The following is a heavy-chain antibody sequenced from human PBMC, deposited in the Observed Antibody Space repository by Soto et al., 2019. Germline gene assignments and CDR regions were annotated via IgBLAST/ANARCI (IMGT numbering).Heavy chain of an antibody. CDR2: INHSGST. J-gene: IGHJ4*02. CDR3: ARGLGSRSWYVY. D-gene: IGHD6-13*01. Sequence: TSETLSLTCAVYGGSFSGYYWSWIRQPPGKGLEWIGEINHSGSTNYNPSLKSRVTISVDTSKNQFSLKLSSVTAADTAVYYCARGLGSRSWYVYWGQGTLVTVSS. CDR1: GGSFSGYY. V-gene: IGHV4-34*01.